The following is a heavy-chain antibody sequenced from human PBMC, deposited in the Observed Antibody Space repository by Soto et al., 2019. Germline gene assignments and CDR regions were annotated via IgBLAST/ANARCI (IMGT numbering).Heavy chain of an antibody. D-gene: IGHD3-10*01. J-gene: IGHJ3*02. CDR1: GGSISSSSYY. CDR2: IYYSGST. V-gene: IGHV4-39*01. CDR3: ARHVNEKGYYGSGSRWVDAFDI. Sequence: QLQLQESGPGLVKPSETLSLTCTVSGGSISSSSYYWGWIRQPPGKGLEWIGSIYYSGSTYYNPSLKSRVTISVDTSKNQFSLKLSSVTAADTAVYYCARHVNEKGYYGSGSRWVDAFDIWGQGTMVTVSS.